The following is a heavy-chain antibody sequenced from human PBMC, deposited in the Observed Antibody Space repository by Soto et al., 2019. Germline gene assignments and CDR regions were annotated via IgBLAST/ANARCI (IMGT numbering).Heavy chain of an antibody. CDR1: GFTFDDYA. Sequence: GGSLRLSCAASGFTFDDYAMHWVRQAPGKGLEWVSGISWNSGSIGYADSVKGRVTITRDNAKNSLYLQMNRLRAEDTALYYCAKGPYSSSLFDYWGQGTLVTVSS. CDR3: AKGPYSSSLFDY. CDR2: ISWNSGSI. V-gene: IGHV3-9*01. J-gene: IGHJ4*02. D-gene: IGHD6-6*01.